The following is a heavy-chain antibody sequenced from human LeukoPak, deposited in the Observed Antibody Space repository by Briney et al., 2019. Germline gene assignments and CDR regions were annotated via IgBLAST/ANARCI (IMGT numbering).Heavy chain of an antibody. V-gene: IGHV4-4*02. D-gene: IGHD2-2*01. CDR1: GGSISSSNW. J-gene: IGHJ6*02. CDR2: IYHSGST. CDR3: ARRYCSSTSCIEYYYYYGMDV. Sequence: SETLSLTCAVSGGSISSSNWWSWVLQPPGKGLEWIVEIYHSGSTNYNPSLKSRVTVSVDKSKNQFSLKLSSVTAADTAVYYCARRYCSSTSCIEYYYYYGMDVWGQGTTVTVSS.